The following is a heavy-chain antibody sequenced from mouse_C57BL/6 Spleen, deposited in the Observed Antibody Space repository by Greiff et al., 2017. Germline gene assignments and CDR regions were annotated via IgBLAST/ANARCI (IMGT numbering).Heavy chain of an antibody. Sequence: QVQLQQPGAELVKPGASVKLSCKASGYTFTSYWMQWVKQRPGQGLEWIGEIDPSDSYTNYNQKFKGKATLTVDTSSSTAYMQLSSLTSEDSAVYYCARLIYYYFDYWGQGTTLTVSS. CDR2: IDPSDSYT. D-gene: IGHD1-1*01. V-gene: IGHV1-50*01. CDR1: GYTFTSYW. CDR3: ARLIYYYFDY. J-gene: IGHJ2*01.